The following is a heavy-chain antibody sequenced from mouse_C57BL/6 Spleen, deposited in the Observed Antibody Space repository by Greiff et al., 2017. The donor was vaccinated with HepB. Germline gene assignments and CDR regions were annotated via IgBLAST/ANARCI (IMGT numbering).Heavy chain of an antibody. CDR1: GYAFTNYL. D-gene: IGHD2-5*01. CDR2: INPGSGGT. Sequence: VQLQESGAELVRPGTSVKVSCKASGYAFTNYLIEWVKQRPGQGLEWIGVINPGSGGTNYNEKFKGKATLTADKSSSTAYMQLSSLTSEDSAVYFCAREEAYYSNVDYWGQGTSGTVSS. J-gene: IGHJ4*01. V-gene: IGHV1-54*01. CDR3: AREEAYYSNVDY.